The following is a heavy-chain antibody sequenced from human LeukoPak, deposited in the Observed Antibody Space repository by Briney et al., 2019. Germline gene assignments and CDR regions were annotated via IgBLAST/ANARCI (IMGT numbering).Heavy chain of an antibody. Sequence: GGSLRLSCAASGFTFSSYAMHWVRQAPGKGLEYVSAISSNGGSTYYANSVKGRFTISRDNSKNTLYLQMNSLRAEDTAVYYCAKDAWLRPYDYWGQGTLVTVSS. D-gene: IGHD5-12*01. CDR3: AKDAWLRPYDY. J-gene: IGHJ4*02. CDR2: ISSNGGST. CDR1: GFTFSSYA. V-gene: IGHV3-64*01.